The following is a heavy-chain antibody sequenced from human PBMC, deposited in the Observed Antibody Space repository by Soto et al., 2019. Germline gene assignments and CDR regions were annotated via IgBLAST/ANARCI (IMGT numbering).Heavy chain of an antibody. J-gene: IGHJ4*02. CDR2: TYPSDSDT. V-gene: IGHV5-51*01. CDR3: ARGGVSTRTFDY. D-gene: IGHD3-3*01. Sequence: TGESLKISCKGSGYNFAVYWIAWVRQMPGKGLELMGITYPSDSDTRYRPSFQGQVTISADKSISSAYLQWSSLRASDTAMYYCARGGVSTRTFDYWGQGTPVTVSS. CDR1: GYNFAVYW.